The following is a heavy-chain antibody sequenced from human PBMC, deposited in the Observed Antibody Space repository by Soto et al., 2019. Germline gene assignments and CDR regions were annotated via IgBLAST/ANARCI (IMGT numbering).Heavy chain of an antibody. CDR1: GFASASYP. Sequence: QVQLVESGGGVVQPGKSLRLSCAASGFASASYPMHWVRQAPGKGLEWVALMSYDGRDKFYAVSVKGRFTISRDNFKHTLILRMNSMRPEDTAMYFCARSSSFRLKSLLDHWGLGTLVAVSS. CDR2: MSYDGRDK. D-gene: IGHD6-6*01. CDR3: ARSSSFRLKSLLDH. V-gene: IGHV3-30*04. J-gene: IGHJ4*02.